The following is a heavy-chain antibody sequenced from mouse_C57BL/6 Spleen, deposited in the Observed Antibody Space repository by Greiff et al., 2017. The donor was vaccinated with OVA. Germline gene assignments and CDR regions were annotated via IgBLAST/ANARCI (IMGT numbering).Heavy chain of an antibody. CDR2: IDPSDSYT. V-gene: IGHV1-59*01. D-gene: IGHD1-1*01. J-gene: IGHJ3*01. CDR3: ARPYYYGSGAWFAY. CDR1: GYTFTSYW. Sequence: QVQLQQPGAELVRPGTSVKLSCKASGYTFTSYWMHWVKQRPGQGLEWIGVIDPSDSYTNYNQKFKGKATLTVDTSSSTAYMQLSSLTSEDSAVYYCARPYYYGSGAWFAYWGQGNLVTVSA.